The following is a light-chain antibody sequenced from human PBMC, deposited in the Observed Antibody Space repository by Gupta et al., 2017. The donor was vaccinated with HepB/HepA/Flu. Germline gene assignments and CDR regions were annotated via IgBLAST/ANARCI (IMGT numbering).Light chain of an antibody. Sequence: IQMTLSTSSLSASVLDRVTITCRASQSISSYLNWYQQKPAKAPKLLIYAASSLQSWVTSRLIGSRSGTDFTLTISSRQQEDFAAYYCQQIDSNLMCTFGQGTKMEIK. V-gene: IGKV1-39*01. CDR3: QQIDSNLMCT. J-gene: IGKJ2*02. CDR1: QSISSY. CDR2: AAS.